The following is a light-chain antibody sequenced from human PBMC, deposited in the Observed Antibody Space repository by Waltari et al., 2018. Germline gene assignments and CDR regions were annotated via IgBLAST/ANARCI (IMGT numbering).Light chain of an antibody. CDR2: KVS. Sequence: DVVMTQSPPSLPVTLGQPASISSRSSQSLVDSDGHTYLNWFHQRPGQSPRRLIYKVSYRDSGVPDRFSGSGSGTDFTLKISRVEAEDVGVYYCMQGTQWPWTFGQGTKVEIK. CDR1: QSLVDSDGHTY. CDR3: MQGTQWPWT. J-gene: IGKJ1*01. V-gene: IGKV2-30*01.